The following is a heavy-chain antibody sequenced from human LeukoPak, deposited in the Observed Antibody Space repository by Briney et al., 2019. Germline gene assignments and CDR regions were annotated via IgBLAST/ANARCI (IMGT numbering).Heavy chain of an antibody. J-gene: IGHJ4*02. D-gene: IGHD3-9*01. V-gene: IGHV4-34*01. Sequence: SETLSLTCAVYGGSFSGYYWSWIRQPPGKGLEWIGSIYHSGSTYYNPSLKSRVTISVDTSKNQFSLKLSSVTAADTAVYYCATPLPNYDILTGSNYYFDYWGQGTLVTVSS. CDR3: ATPLPNYDILTGSNYYFDY. CDR1: GGSFSGYY. CDR2: IYHSGST.